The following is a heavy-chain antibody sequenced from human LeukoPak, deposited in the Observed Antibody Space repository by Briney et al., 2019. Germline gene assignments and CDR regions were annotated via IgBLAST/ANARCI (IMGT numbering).Heavy chain of an antibody. CDR3: ARANYGDDTRAFDY. D-gene: IGHD4-17*01. CDR1: GGSFSGYY. CDR2: INHSGST. Sequence: SETLSLTCAVYGGSFSGYYWSWIRQPPGKGLEWIGEINHSGSTNYNPSLKSRVTISVDTSKNQFSLKLSSVTAADTAVYYCARANYGDDTRAFDYWGQGTPVTVSS. J-gene: IGHJ4*02. V-gene: IGHV4-34*01.